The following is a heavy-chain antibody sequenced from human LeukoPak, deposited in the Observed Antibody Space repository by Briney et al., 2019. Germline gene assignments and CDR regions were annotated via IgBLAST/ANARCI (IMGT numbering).Heavy chain of an antibody. D-gene: IGHD3/OR15-3a*01. V-gene: IGHV3-53*05. CDR1: GFTAISNY. CDR2: IYSGGSP. CDR3: AKDVSIFGPYWYFDL. Sequence: PGGAPGSPFGAPGFTAISNYMSWARQAQGKGLGWVPVIYSGGSPYYADSVKGRFTISRDNSKNTLYLQMNSLRAEDTAVYYCAKDVSIFGPYWYFDLWGRGTLVTVSS. J-gene: IGHJ2*01.